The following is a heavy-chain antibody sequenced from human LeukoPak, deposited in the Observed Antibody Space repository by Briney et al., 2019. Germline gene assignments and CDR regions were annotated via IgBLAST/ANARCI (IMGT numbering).Heavy chain of an antibody. Sequence: SETLSLTCTVSGYSISSGYYWGWIRQPPGKGLEWIGSIYHSGSTYYNPSLKSRVTISVDTSKNQFSLKLSSVTAADTAVYYCARKSGYFSAEYFQHWGQGTLVTVSS. J-gene: IGHJ1*01. CDR3: ARKSGYFSAEYFQH. D-gene: IGHD3-22*01. CDR2: IYHSGST. V-gene: IGHV4-38-2*02. CDR1: GYSISSGYY.